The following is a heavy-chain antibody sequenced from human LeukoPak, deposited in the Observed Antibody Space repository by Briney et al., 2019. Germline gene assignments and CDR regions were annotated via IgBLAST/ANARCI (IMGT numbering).Heavy chain of an antibody. CDR1: GYSFTSYW. CDR3: ARRPGKHREGWYFDL. Sequence: GESLKISCKGSGYSFTSYWIGWVRQMPGKGLEWMGIIYPGDSDTRHSPSFQGQVTISADKSISTAYLQWSSLKASDTAMYYCARRPGKHREGWYFDLWGRGTLVTVSS. V-gene: IGHV5-51*01. D-gene: IGHD1-14*01. J-gene: IGHJ2*01. CDR2: IYPGDSDT.